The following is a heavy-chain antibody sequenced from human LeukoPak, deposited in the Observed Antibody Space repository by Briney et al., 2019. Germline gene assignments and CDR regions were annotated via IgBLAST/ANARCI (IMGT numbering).Heavy chain of an antibody. D-gene: IGHD3-22*01. CDR3: ARDRDGYNSLDY. Sequence: TSKTLSLTCSVSGGSISSGTYYWSWIRQLPGKGLEWIGYIYYSGSTYYNPSLKTRLFTSVDRSKNQFSLSLSSVTSADTAVYYCARDRDGYNSLDYWGQGTLVTVSS. CDR2: IYYSGST. CDR1: GGSISSGTYY. V-gene: IGHV4-31*03. J-gene: IGHJ4*02.